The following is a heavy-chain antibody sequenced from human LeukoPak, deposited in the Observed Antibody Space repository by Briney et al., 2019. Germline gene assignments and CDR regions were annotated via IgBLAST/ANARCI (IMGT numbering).Heavy chain of an antibody. D-gene: IGHD5-18*01. V-gene: IGHV4-39*07. J-gene: IGHJ6*03. CDR2: IYYSGST. CDR3: ARDWGTAIVNYYYMDV. Sequence: PSETLSLICTVSGGSISSSSYYWGWIRQPPGKGLEWIGSIYYSGSTYYNPSLKSRVTISVDTSKNQFSLKLSSVTAADTAVYYCARDWGTAIVNYYYMDVWGQGTMVTVSS. CDR1: GGSISSSSYY.